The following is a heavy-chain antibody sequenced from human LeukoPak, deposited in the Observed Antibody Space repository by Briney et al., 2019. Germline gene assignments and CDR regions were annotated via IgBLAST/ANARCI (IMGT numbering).Heavy chain of an antibody. CDR3: AKVIVAAAGLYYFDY. Sequence: PGGSLRLSCAASGFTFSSYAMRWVRQAPGKGPEWVSAISGSGGSTYYADSVKGRFTISRDNSKNTLYLQMNSLRAEDTAVYYCAKVIVAAAGLYYFDYWGQGTLVTVSS. CDR1: GFTFSSYA. D-gene: IGHD6-13*01. J-gene: IGHJ4*02. CDR2: ISGSGGST. V-gene: IGHV3-23*01.